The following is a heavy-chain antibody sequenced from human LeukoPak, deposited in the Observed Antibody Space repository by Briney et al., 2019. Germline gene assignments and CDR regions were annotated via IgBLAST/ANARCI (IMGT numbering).Heavy chain of an antibody. CDR3: ARVSGSYYAYNWFDP. D-gene: IGHD1-26*01. J-gene: IGHJ5*02. CDR2: IYYSGST. CDR1: GSSISSSSYY. V-gene: IGHV4-39*07. Sequence: SETLSLTCTVSGSSISSSSYYWGWIRQPPGKGLEWIGSIYYSGSTYYNPSLKSRVTISVDTSKNQFSLKLSSVTAADTAVYYCARVSGSYYAYNWFDPWGQGTLVTVSS.